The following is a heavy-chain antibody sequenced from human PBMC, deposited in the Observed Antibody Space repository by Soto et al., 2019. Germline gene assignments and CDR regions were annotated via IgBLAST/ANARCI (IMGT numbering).Heavy chain of an antibody. CDR1: GYTFTGYY. J-gene: IGHJ4*02. CDR2: SYPKSGGP. Sequence: ASVKVSCKTSGYTFTGYYIQWEGQAPGQGLEWMGWSYPKSGGPKYAQRFQGRVTMTSDTSINTAYMEVTRLTSDDTAVYYCARQDNWDDDRYFDYWGQGTLVTVSS. CDR3: ARQDNWDDDRYFDY. D-gene: IGHD1-20*01. V-gene: IGHV1-2*02.